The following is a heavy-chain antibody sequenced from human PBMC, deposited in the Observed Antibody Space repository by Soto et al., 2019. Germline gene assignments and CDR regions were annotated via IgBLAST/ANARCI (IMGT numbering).Heavy chain of an antibody. CDR3: AKRYSSSWNFDY. V-gene: IGHV3-23*01. Sequence: GGSLRLSCAASGFTFSSYAMSWVRQAPGKGLEWVSAISGSGGSTYYADSAKGRFTISRDNSKNTLYLQMNSLRAEDTAVYYCAKRYSSSWNFDYWGQGTLVTVSS. CDR1: GFTFSSYA. CDR2: ISGSGGST. D-gene: IGHD6-13*01. J-gene: IGHJ4*02.